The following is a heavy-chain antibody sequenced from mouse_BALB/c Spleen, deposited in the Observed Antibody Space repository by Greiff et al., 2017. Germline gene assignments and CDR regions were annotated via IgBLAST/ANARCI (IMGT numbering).Heavy chain of an antibody. D-gene: IGHD1-1*01. CDR2: IYPSDSYT. CDR3: TTYDYAMDY. CDR1: GYTFTSYW. J-gene: IGHJ4*01. Sequence: QVQLQQPGAELVRPGASVKLSCKASGYTFTSYWVNWVKQRPGQGLEWIGNIYPSDSYTNYNQKFKDKATLTVDKSSSTAYMQLSSPTSEDSAVYYCTTYDYAMDYWGQGTSVTVSS. V-gene: IGHV1-69*02.